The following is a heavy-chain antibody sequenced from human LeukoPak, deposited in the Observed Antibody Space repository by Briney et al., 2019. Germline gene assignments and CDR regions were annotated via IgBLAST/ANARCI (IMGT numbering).Heavy chain of an antibody. Sequence: GGSLRLSCATSGFTFSSYAVSWVRQSLGKGLKWVSGISGRGESTYYEDSVKGRFTISKDNSRNTVYQQMNSLRAEDTAVYYCAASLDLAVYGIDYWGQGTLVTVSS. CDR3: AASLDLAVYGIDY. V-gene: IGHV3-23*01. D-gene: IGHD2-8*02. J-gene: IGHJ4*02. CDR2: ISGRGEST. CDR1: GFTFSSYA.